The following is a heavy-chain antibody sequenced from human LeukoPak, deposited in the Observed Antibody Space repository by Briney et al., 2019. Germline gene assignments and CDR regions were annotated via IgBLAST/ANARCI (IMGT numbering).Heavy chain of an antibody. D-gene: IGHD3-3*01. Sequence: ASVKVSFKASGYTFTGYYMHWVRQAPGQGLEWMRWINPNSGGTNYAQKFQGRVTMTRDTSISTAYMELSRLRSDDTAVYYCARMYYDFWSGSSLWGQGTLVTVSS. CDR3: ARMYYDFWSGSSL. CDR2: INPNSGGT. CDR1: GYTFTGYY. V-gene: IGHV1-2*02. J-gene: IGHJ4*02.